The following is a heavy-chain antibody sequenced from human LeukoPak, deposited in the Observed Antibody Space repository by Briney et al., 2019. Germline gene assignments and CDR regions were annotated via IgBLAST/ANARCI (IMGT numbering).Heavy chain of an antibody. CDR1: GYGVTELS. CDR2: FDPEEAKM. V-gene: IGHV1-24*01. CDR3: ATRSGDFWSGYVD. J-gene: IGHJ4*02. D-gene: IGHD3-3*01. Sequence: ASVKVSCKVSGYGVTELSMQWVRQAPGKGLECLGGFDPEEAKMVYAQKFQGRVTMTEDTSTDTAYMELRGLTSEDTAVYYCATRSGDFWSGYVDWGQGTRVAVSS.